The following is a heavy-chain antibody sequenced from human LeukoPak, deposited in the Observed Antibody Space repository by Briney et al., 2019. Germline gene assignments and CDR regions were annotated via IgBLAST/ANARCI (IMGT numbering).Heavy chain of an antibody. Sequence: SVKVSCKASGGTFSSYAISWVRQAPGQGLEWMGGIIPIFGTANYAQKFQGRVTITADESTSTAYMELSSLRSEDTAVYYCARDWKTARPHYYYYYLDRLGKGTPVTRSS. D-gene: IGHD6-6*01. V-gene: IGHV1-69*13. CDR2: IIPIFGTA. CDR3: ARDWKTARPHYYYYYLDR. CDR1: GGTFSSYA. J-gene: IGHJ6*03.